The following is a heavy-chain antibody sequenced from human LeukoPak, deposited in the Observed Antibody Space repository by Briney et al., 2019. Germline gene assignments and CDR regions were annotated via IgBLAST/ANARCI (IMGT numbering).Heavy chain of an antibody. Sequence: GGSLRLSCAASGFTFSSYWMHWVRQAPGKGLVWVSRINSDGSSTSYADSVKGRFTISRDNAKNTLYLQMNSLRAKDTAVYYCARVYYDFWSGYLSYPTPDYWGQGTLVTVSS. D-gene: IGHD3-3*01. V-gene: IGHV3-74*01. J-gene: IGHJ4*02. CDR1: GFTFSSYW. CDR3: ARVYYDFWSGYLSYPTPDY. CDR2: INSDGSST.